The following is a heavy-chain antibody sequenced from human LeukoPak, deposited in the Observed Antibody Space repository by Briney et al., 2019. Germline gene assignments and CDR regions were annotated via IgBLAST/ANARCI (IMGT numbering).Heavy chain of an antibody. J-gene: IGHJ4*02. CDR1: GFTFSSYG. CDR3: AKDFTYGPDH. CDR2: IRYDGNPT. D-gene: IGHD3-10*01. Sequence: GGSLRLSCAASGFTFSSYGMHWVRQAPGKGLEWVSFIRYDGNPTYCADSVKGRFTISRDNSKNMVYMQMNSLRVEDTAVYYCAKDFTYGPDHWGQGPLVSVSS. V-gene: IGHV3-30*02.